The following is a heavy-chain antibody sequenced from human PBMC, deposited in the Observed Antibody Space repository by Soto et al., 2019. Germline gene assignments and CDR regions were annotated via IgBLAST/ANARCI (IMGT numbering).Heavy chain of an antibody. Sequence: QVQLVQSGAEVKKPGASVKVSCKVSGYTLTELSMHWVRQAPGKGLEWMGGFDPEDGETIYAQKFQGRVTMTEDTSTDTAYMELSSLRSEDTAVYYCATVPWGVYAMPLSHNWFDPWGQGTLVTVSS. V-gene: IGHV1-24*01. J-gene: IGHJ5*02. CDR2: FDPEDGET. CDR1: GYTLTELS. D-gene: IGHD2-8*01. CDR3: ATVPWGVYAMPLSHNWFDP.